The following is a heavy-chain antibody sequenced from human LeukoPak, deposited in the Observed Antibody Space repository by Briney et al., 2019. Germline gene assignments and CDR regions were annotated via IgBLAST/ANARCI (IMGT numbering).Heavy chain of an antibody. CDR2: IKSKTVGGTT. J-gene: IGHJ6*03. Sequence: GGSLRLSCAASGFTFSNAWMSWARQAPGKGLEWVGRIKSKTVGGTTDYAAPVKGRFTISRDDSKNTLYLQMNSLKTEDTAVYYCTTVDSGWYYYYYMDVWGKGTTVTVSS. V-gene: IGHV3-15*01. CDR3: TTVDSGWYYYYYMDV. CDR1: GFTFSNAW. D-gene: IGHD5-12*01.